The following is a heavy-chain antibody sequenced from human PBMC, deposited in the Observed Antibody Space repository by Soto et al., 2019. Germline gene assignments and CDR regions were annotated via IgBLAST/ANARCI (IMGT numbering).Heavy chain of an antibody. D-gene: IGHD6-13*01. Sequence: ASVKVSCKASGGTFSSYTISWVRQAPGQGLEWMGRIIPILGIANYAQKFQGRVTITADKSTSTAYMKLTSVTAADTAVYYCASFSDRLTPATVLYWGQGALVTVSS. J-gene: IGHJ4*02. CDR1: GGTFSSYT. CDR3: ASFSDRLTPATVLY. V-gene: IGHV1-69*02. CDR2: IIPILGIA.